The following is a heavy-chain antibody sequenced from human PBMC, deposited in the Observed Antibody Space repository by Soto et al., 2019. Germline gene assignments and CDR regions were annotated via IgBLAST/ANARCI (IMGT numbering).Heavy chain of an antibody. J-gene: IGHJ4*02. Sequence: GPLRVDCVDSGVTFGSRAMSWVRQAPGEGLELAATNTDSGGDGKYAVSVRCRSTIARDNSRNTLHLQTNSLRAKDSVLYCCARGTSGSHPGRRIFDLWGEGTLVTVSS. CDR1: GVTFGSRA. V-gene: IGHV3-23*01. CDR3: ARGTSGSHPGRRIFDL. CDR2: NTDSGGDG. D-gene: IGHD3-10*01.